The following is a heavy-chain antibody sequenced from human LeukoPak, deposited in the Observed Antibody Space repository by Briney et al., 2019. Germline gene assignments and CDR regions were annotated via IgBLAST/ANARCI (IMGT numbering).Heavy chain of an antibody. Sequence: ASVKISCKASGYTFTGYYMHWVRQAPGQGLEWMGWINPNSGGTNYAQKFQGRVTMTRDTSISTAYMELSRLRSDDTAVYYCARDELSYYYYGMDVWGQGTTVTVSS. CDR2: INPNSGGT. CDR1: GYTFTGYY. J-gene: IGHJ6*02. D-gene: IGHD1-26*01. V-gene: IGHV1-2*02. CDR3: ARDELSYYYYGMDV.